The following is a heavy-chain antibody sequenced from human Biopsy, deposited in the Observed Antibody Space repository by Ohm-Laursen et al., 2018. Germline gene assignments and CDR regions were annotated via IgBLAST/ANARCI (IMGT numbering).Heavy chain of an antibody. D-gene: IGHD7-27*01. Sequence: SETLSLTCTVSGGSISSGSNYWAWIRQPPGKGLEWIGSVYHSGTTYYSPSLKSRVTISVDTSKNQFSLKVISVTAADTAVYYCARLTGDPSYWGQGILVTVSS. CDR2: VYHSGTT. CDR3: ARLTGDPSY. J-gene: IGHJ4*02. V-gene: IGHV4-39*07. CDR1: GGSISSGSNY.